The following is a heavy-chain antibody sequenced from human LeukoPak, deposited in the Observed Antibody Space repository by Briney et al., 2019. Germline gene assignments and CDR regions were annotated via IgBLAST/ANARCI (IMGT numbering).Heavy chain of an antibody. V-gene: IGHV4-39*07. D-gene: IGHD3-3*01. CDR1: GGSISSSSYY. CDR2: IYYSGST. J-gene: IGHJ4*02. CDR3: ASTYYDFWSAYYQNDY. Sequence: SETLSLTCTVSGGSISSSSYYWGWIRQPPGKGLEWIGSIYYSGSTYYNPSLKSRVTISVDTSKNQFSLKLSSVTAADTAVSYCASTYYDFWSAYYQNDYWGPGTLVTVSS.